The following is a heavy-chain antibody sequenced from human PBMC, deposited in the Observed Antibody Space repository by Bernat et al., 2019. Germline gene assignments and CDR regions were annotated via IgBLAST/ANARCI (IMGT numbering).Heavy chain of an antibody. Sequence: EVQLLESGGGLVQPGGSLRISCAASGFTFSSYEMNWVRLAPGKGLEWVSYISSSGSTIYYADSVKGRFTISRDNAKNSLYLQMNSLRAEDTAVYYCARESGGWVYFDYWGQGTLVTGPS. V-gene: IGHV3-48*03. CDR3: ARESGGWVYFDY. D-gene: IGHD6-19*01. CDR2: ISSSGSTI. CDR1: GFTFSSYE. J-gene: IGHJ4*02.